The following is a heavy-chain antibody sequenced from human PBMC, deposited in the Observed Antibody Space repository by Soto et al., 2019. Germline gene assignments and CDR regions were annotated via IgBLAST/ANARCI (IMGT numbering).Heavy chain of an antibody. D-gene: IGHD5-12*01. CDR1: GFTFSSYA. Sequence: EVQLLESGGGLVKRGGSLRLSCAASGFTFSSYAMSWVRQAPGKGLEWVSAISGSGGSTNYADSVKGRFTISRDNYKNTLYLQMNSLRAEDTAVYYCAKREVWLFYWGQGTLVTVSS. CDR2: ISGSGGST. V-gene: IGHV3-23*01. CDR3: AKREVWLFY. J-gene: IGHJ4*02.